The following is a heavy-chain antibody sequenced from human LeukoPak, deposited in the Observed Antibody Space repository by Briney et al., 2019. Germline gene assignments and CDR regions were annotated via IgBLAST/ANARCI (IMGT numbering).Heavy chain of an antibody. CDR1: GFTFSKAW. D-gene: IGHD1-1*01. V-gene: IGHV3-33*08. CDR2: IWYDGSNK. CDR3: ARDNE. Sequence: GGSLRLSCAASGFTFSKAWMIWIRQAPGKGLEWVAVIWYDGSNKYYADSVKGRFTISRDNSKNTLYLQMNSLRAEDTAVYYCARDNEWGQGTLVTVSS. J-gene: IGHJ4*02.